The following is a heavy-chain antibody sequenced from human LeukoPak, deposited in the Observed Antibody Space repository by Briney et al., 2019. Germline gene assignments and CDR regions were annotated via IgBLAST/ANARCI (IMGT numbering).Heavy chain of an antibody. V-gene: IGHV4-34*01. Sequence: PSETLSLTCAVYGGSFTDYYWSWIRQPPGKGLEWIGTIYHSGTTFYNPSLKSRVTISVDTSKNQFSLKLSSVTAADTAVYYCARVAEYYDFWSGYYTRGNWFDPWGQGTLVTVSS. D-gene: IGHD3-3*01. J-gene: IGHJ5*02. CDR3: ARVAEYYDFWSGYYTRGNWFDP. CDR1: GGSFTDYY. CDR2: IYHSGTT.